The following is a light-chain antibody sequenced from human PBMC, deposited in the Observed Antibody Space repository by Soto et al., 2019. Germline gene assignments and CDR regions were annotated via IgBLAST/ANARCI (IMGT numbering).Light chain of an antibody. CDR3: QQYNNWPLT. CDR1: QSVSSN. V-gene: IGKV3-15*01. CDR2: GAS. Sequence: EIVMTQSPATLSLSPGERATLSCRASQSVSSNLPWYQHQPGQAPRVLTYGASTRATGFPARFSGSGSGTEFTLTISSLQSEDFAVYYCQQYNNWPLTFGGGTKVEIK. J-gene: IGKJ4*01.